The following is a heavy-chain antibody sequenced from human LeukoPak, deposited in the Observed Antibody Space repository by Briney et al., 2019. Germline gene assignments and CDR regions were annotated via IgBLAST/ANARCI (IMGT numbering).Heavy chain of an antibody. V-gene: IGHV3-30*02. CDR1: GFTFSSYG. J-gene: IGHJ6*03. CDR2: IRYDGSNK. Sequence: GGSLRLSCAASGFTFSSYGMHWVRQAPGKGLEWVVFIRYDGSNKYYADSVKGRFTISRDNSKNTLYLQMNSLRAEDTAVYYCAKGDYYYYYMDVWGKGTTVTISS. CDR3: AKGDYYYYYMDV.